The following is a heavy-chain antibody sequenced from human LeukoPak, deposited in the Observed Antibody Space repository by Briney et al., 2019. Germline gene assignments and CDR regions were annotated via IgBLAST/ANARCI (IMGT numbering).Heavy chain of an antibody. CDR3: ARGVGATTIYFDY. V-gene: IGHV4-59*01. CDR1: GGSISSYY. J-gene: IGHJ4*02. CDR2: IYYSAST. D-gene: IGHD1-26*01. Sequence: SETLSLTCTVSGGSISSYYWSWIRQPPGKGLEWIGYIYYSASTNYNPSLKSRVTISVDTSKNQFSLKLSSVTAADTAVYYCARGVGATTIYFDYWGQGTLVTVSS.